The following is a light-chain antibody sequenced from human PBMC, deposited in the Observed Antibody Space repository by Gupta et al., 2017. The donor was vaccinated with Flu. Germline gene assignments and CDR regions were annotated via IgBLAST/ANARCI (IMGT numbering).Light chain of an antibody. CDR3: ETLDSCLTTAI. CDR1: RSNIGVNP. Sequence: SVLTQTPHLSAAPGQKFTISCSGGRSNIGVNPVYWYQLLPGTAPKLLIFEDTKRPSGIPDRFSGSKSGTAATLGITGLQTGDEAEYYCETLDSCLTTAIFGGGTKVTVL. V-gene: IGLV1-51*02. J-gene: IGLJ2*01. CDR2: EDT.